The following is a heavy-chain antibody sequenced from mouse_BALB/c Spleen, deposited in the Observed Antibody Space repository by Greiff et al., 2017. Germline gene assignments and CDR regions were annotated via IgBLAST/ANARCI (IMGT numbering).Heavy chain of an antibody. V-gene: IGHV7-3*02. J-gene: IGHJ4*01. CDR2: IRNKANGYTT. CDR1: GFTFTDYY. D-gene: IGHD2-2*01. CDR3: EREDDIGYDVNYAMEY. Sequence: EVKLVESGGGLVQPGGSLRLSCATSGFTFTDYYMSWVRQPPGKALEWLGFIRNKANGYTTEYSASVKGRFTISRDNSQSILYLQMNTLRAEDSATYYGEREDDIGYDVNYAMEYWGQGTSVTVSS.